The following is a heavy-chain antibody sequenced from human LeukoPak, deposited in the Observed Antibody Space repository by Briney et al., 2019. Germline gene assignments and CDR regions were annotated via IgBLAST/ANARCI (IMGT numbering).Heavy chain of an antibody. V-gene: IGHV4-31*03. CDR3: AGEKTAYYYDRSGFPEGAFDV. D-gene: IGHD3-22*01. CDR2: VYYGGST. CDR1: GSSISSGGEY. J-gene: IGHJ3*01. Sequence: SETLSLTCTVSGSSISSGGEYWSWLRHLPGKGLEWIGYVYYGGSTYYNPSLESRITMSVDTTENQFSLKLTSVTAADTAVYYCAGEKTAYYYDRSGFPEGAFDVWGQGTMVTVSS.